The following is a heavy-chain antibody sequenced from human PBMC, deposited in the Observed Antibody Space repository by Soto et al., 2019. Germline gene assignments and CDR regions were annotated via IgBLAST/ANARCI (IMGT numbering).Heavy chain of an antibody. V-gene: IGHV4-4*02. CDR3: ARVAAAGTYFDY. CDR1: GGSISSRNW. Sequence: QVQLQESGPGLVKPSGTLSLTCAVSGGSISSRNWWSWVRQPPGKGLEWIGEIYHSGSANYNPSLKGRVTISVDMSKNQFSLKLSSVTAADTAVYYCARVAAAGTYFDYWGQGTLVTVSS. J-gene: IGHJ4*02. CDR2: IYHSGSA. D-gene: IGHD6-13*01.